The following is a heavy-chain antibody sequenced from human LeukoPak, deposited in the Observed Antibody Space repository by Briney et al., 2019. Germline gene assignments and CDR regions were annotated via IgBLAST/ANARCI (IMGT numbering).Heavy chain of an antibody. J-gene: IGHJ4*02. CDR1: GFTFSNYG. CDR2: INGGGDTT. Sequence: PGGSLRLSCAASGFTFSNYGLTWVRQAPGKGLEWVSVINGGGDTTFYADFVKGRFTISRDNSKNTLFLQMNSLRAEDTAVYHCARVRSGYYLDTWGQGTLVTVSS. V-gene: IGHV3-23*01. CDR3: ARVRSGYYLDT. D-gene: IGHD3-3*01.